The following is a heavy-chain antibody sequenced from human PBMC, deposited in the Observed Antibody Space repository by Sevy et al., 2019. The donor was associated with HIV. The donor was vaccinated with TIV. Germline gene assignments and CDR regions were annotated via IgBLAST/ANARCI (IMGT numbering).Heavy chain of an antibody. CDR1: GGSISSYY. Sequence: SETLSLTCTVSGGSISSYYWSWIRQPTGKGLEWIGRIYTSGSTNYNPSLKSRVTMSVDTSKNQFSLKLSSVTAADTAVYYCARDLRGSYYYYMDVWGKGTTVTVSS. D-gene: IGHD3-10*01. CDR2: IYTSGST. CDR3: ARDLRGSYYYYMDV. V-gene: IGHV4-4*07. J-gene: IGHJ6*03.